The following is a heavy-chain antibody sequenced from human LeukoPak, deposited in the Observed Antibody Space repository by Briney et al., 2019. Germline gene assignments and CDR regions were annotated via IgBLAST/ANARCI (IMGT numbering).Heavy chain of an antibody. D-gene: IGHD2-15*01. CDR2: ISTSSSYM. V-gene: IGHV3-21*01. J-gene: IGHJ4*02. Sequence: GGSLRLSCAVSGFTFSSYSMNWVRQAPGKGLEWVSSISTSSSYMYYADSVKGRFTISRDNAKSSLYLQRNSLRVEDTAVYYCLREPSSGGSRGYWGQGTLGTVSS. CDR3: LREPSSGGSRGY. CDR1: GFTFSSYS.